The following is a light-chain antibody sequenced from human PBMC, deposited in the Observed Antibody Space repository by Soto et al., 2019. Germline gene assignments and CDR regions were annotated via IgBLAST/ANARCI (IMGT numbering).Light chain of an antibody. Sequence: EIVMTQSPATLSVSPGGSATLSCRASQHVSSNFAWYRQKPGQAPRLLMYGVSTRATGIPARFSGSGSGTEFTLTISSLQSEDFAVYYCQQYHEWPPRYTFGQGTKLEIK. CDR2: GVS. V-gene: IGKV3-15*01. CDR1: QHVSSN. J-gene: IGKJ2*01. CDR3: QQYHEWPPRYT.